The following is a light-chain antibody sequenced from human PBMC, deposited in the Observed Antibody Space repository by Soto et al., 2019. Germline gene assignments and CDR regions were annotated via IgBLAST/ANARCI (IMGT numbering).Light chain of an antibody. Sequence: QSVLTQPASVSGSPGQSITISCTGTSSDVGGYHYVSWFQQQSGKAPQLIIYDVDNRPSGVSNRFSGSKSGNTASLTISGLQADDEADYYCSSYTTISTVVFGGGTKVTVL. CDR1: SSDVGGYHY. CDR2: DVD. V-gene: IGLV2-14*01. J-gene: IGLJ2*01. CDR3: SSYTTISTVV.